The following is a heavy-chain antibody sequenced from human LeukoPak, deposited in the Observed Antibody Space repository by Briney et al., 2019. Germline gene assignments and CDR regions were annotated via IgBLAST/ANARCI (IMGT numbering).Heavy chain of an antibody. D-gene: IGHD6-13*01. J-gene: IGHJ4*02. CDR2: IRYDGSNQ. CDR1: GFTFSTYG. CDR3: AKGDSTWYGIFDY. V-gene: IGHV3-30*02. Sequence: GGSLRLSCAASGFTFSTYGVHWVRQPPGKGLEWVAFIRYDGSNQYYADSVKGRFTVSRDNSKNTLDLQMNSLRAEDTAVYYCAKGDSTWYGIFDYWGQGTLVTISS.